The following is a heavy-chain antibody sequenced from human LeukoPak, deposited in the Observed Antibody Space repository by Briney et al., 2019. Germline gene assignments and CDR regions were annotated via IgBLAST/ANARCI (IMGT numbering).Heavy chain of an antibody. CDR2: ISSSGSTI. Sequence: PGGSLRLTCAASGFTVSSNFMNWVRQAPGKGLEWVSYISSSGSTIYYADSVKGRFTISRDNAKNSLYLQMNSLRAEDTAVYYCARGQELYDYVWGSYRPYFDYWGQGTLVTVSS. D-gene: IGHD3-16*02. CDR1: GFTVSSNF. V-gene: IGHV3-48*04. J-gene: IGHJ4*02. CDR3: ARGQELYDYVWGSYRPYFDY.